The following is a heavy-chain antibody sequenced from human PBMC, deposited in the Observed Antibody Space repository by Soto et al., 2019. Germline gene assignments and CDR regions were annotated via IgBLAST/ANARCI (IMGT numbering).Heavy chain of an antibody. V-gene: IGHV4-59*01. CDR2: IYYSGST. J-gene: IGHJ6*03. Sequence: SETLSLTCTVSGGSIISYYWSWIRQPPGKGLEWIGYIYYSGSTNYNPSLKSRVTISVDTSKNQFSLKLSSVTAADTAVYYCARVQAMVRGGYYYYYMDVWGKGTTVTVSS. D-gene: IGHD3-10*01. CDR3: ARVQAMVRGGYYYYYMDV. CDR1: GGSIISYY.